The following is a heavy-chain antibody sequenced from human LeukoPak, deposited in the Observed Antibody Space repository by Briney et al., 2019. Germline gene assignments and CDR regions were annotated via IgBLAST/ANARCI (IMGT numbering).Heavy chain of an antibody. V-gene: IGHV4-34*01. CDR1: GGSFSGYY. CDR3: ARGGDYGDYLSPSYYFDY. D-gene: IGHD4-17*01. J-gene: IGHJ4*02. Sequence: PSETLSLTCAVYGGSFSGYYWSWIRQPPGKGLEWIGEINHSGSTNYNPSLKSRVTISVDTSKNQFSLKLSSVTAADTAVYYCARGGDYGDYLSPSYYFDYWGQGTLVTVSS. CDR2: INHSGST.